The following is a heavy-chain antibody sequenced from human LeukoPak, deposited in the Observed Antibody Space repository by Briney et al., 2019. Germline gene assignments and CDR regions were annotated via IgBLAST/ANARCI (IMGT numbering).Heavy chain of an antibody. CDR1: GFTFSSYT. CDR2: ISSSRSYI. J-gene: IGHJ4*02. CDR3: ARDHCSSTSCFPSGTNYFDS. V-gene: IGHV3-21*01. D-gene: IGHD2-2*01. Sequence: GGSLRLSCAASGFTFSSYTMNWVRQAPGKGLEWVSSISSSRSYIYNADSVKGRFTISRDNAKNSLYLQMNSLRAEDTAVYYGARDHCSSTSCFPSGTNYFDSWGQGTPVTVSS.